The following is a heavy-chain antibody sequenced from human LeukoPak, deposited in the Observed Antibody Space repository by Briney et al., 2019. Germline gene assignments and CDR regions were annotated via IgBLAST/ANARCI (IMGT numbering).Heavy chain of an antibody. D-gene: IGHD6-13*01. Sequence: GGSLRLSCVVSGLTFSSYSMTWVRQAPGKGLEWVSSISASGGETWYPDSVKGRFTISRDNSKNTLFLQMNSLRVEDTAIYYCAKDAAGPEYWGQGTLVTVSS. V-gene: IGHV3-23*01. CDR3: AKDAAGPEY. CDR1: GLTFSSYS. J-gene: IGHJ4*02. CDR2: ISASGGET.